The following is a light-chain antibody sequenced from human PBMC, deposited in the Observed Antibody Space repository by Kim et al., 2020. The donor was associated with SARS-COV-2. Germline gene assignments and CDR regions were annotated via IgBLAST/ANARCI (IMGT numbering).Light chain of an antibody. CDR2: YNN. CDR3: QVWDSSSNRV. CDR1: NIGSKS. V-gene: IGLV3-21*04. Sequence: SYELTQPPSVSVAPGKTARITCGRNNIGSKSVHWYQQKPGQAPVLVIYYNNDRPSGIPERFSGSNSGHTATLTISRVEAGDEADYYCQVWDSSSNRVFGGGTQLTVL. J-gene: IGLJ3*02.